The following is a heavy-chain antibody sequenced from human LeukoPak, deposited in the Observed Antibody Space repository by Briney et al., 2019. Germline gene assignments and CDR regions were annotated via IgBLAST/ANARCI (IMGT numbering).Heavy chain of an antibody. Sequence: PGGSLRLSCAASGFNFRDYGMHWVRQAPGKGLEWVAVVWYDGSKMFYADSVNGRFSISRDNSRNTVYLQMNSLRAEDTAVYYCARDRGTTSSAGYYFDTWGQGALVTVSS. CDR1: GFNFRDYG. V-gene: IGHV3-33*01. D-gene: IGHD6-6*01. CDR2: VWYDGSKM. CDR3: ARDRGTTSSAGYYFDT. J-gene: IGHJ4*02.